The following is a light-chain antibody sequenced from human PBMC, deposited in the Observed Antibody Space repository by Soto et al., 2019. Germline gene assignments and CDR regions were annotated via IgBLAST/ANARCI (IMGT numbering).Light chain of an antibody. CDR1: SSDVGGYNY. CDR2: EVS. Sequence: QSVLTQPASVSGSPGQSITISRTGTSSDVGGYNYVSWYQHHPGKAPKLMIYEVSNRPSGVSNRFSGSKSGNTASLTISGLQAEDEADYYCSSYRDTHNLVFGIGTKV. V-gene: IGLV2-14*01. J-gene: IGLJ1*01. CDR3: SSYRDTHNLV.